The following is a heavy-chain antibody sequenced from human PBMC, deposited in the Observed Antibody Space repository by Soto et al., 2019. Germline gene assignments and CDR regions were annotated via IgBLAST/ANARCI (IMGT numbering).Heavy chain of an antibody. D-gene: IGHD6-13*01. V-gene: IGHV3-48*01. CDR1: GFTFSSYS. Sequence: PGGSLRLSCAASGFTFSSYSMNWFRQAPGKGLEWVSYIGSRGAIYYADSVKGRFTISRDTAKNILYLQMNSLRAEDTAVYYCAKNWIAAAGTPYNWFDPWGQGTLVTVSS. CDR2: IGSRGAI. J-gene: IGHJ5*02. CDR3: AKNWIAAAGTPYNWFDP.